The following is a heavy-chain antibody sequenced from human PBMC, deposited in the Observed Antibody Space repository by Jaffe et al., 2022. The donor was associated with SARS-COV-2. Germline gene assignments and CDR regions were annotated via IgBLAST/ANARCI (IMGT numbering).Heavy chain of an antibody. CDR3: TKDDPINRE. V-gene: IGHV3-15*01. Sequence: EVQLVESGGGLVQPGGSLRLSCAASGFTFTHAWMSWVRQAPGKGLEWVGRILSKTNGGTTDYAAPVKGRFTISRDDSTDTMYLQMHSLEMEDTAMYYCTKDDPINREWGRGTLVTVSS. CDR1: GFTFTHAW. CDR2: ILSKTNGGTT. J-gene: IGHJ2*01.